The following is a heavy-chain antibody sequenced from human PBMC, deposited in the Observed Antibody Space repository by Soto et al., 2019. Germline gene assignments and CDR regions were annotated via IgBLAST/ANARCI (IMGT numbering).Heavy chain of an antibody. CDR1: GGSFSGYS. J-gene: IGHJ3*02. CDR2: INHSGST. D-gene: IGHD6-13*01. Sequence: SRTCAVYGGSFSGYSTGWIRPPQWKGMECIGEINHSGSTNYNTSLKSRVHISLDTSKNHFSLTLSSVTAAYTAVYYCAGGRRIAAADPTDAIDICRQGTMV. V-gene: IGHV4-34*01. CDR3: AGGRRIAAADPTDAIDI.